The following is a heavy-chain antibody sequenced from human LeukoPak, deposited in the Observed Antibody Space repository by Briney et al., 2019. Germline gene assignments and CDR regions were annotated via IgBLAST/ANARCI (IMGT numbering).Heavy chain of an antibody. CDR3: VTNCDPDVD. V-gene: IGHV3-48*01. D-gene: IGHD2-8*01. J-gene: IGHJ4*02. CDR2: ISSSSGTI. Sequence: GGSLTLSCAASGFTFSSNSLIWVRPAPGLGLFWVLYISSSSGTIYYAASVGGRFHISRDNAENSLYLQMNSLRAEDTAVYYCVTNCDPDVDWGQGTLVTVSS. CDR1: GFTFSSNS.